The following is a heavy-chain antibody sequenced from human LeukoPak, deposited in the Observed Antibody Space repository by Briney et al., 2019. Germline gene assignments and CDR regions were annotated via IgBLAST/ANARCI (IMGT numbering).Heavy chain of an antibody. CDR3: ARDYRGSYGFDY. CDR1: GGSISSSNW. D-gene: IGHD1-26*01. J-gene: IGHJ4*02. CDR2: IYYSGST. Sequence: SGTLSLTCAVSGGSISSSNWWSWVRQHPGKGLEWIGYIYYSGSTYYNPSLKSRVTISVDTSKNQFSLKLSSVTAADTAVYYCARDYRGSYGFDYWGQGTLVTVSS. V-gene: IGHV4-4*02.